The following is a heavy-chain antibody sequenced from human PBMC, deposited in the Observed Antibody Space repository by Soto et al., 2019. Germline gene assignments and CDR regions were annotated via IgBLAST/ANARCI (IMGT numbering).Heavy chain of an antibody. Sequence: QVQVMQSGAEVKKPGDSVKVSCKTSGYIFSDYGINWVRQAPGQGLEWMGWISGYSGNANLAQKFQGIVTMTTDKSTRTAYMELRRLRSDDTAVYYCAKRTSGTTWGESDYWGQGTLVTVSS. CDR3: AKRTSGTTWGESDY. V-gene: IGHV1-18*04. D-gene: IGHD4-17*01. J-gene: IGHJ4*02. CDR1: GYIFSDYG. CDR2: ISGYSGNA.